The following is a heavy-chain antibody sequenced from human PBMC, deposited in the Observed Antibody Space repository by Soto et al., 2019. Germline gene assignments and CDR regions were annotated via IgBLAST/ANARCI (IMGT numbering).Heavy chain of an antibody. CDR1: GYTFTSYG. CDR2: ISAYNGNT. D-gene: IGHD3-9*01. J-gene: IGHJ5*02. CDR3: AVNYDILTGGNWFDP. V-gene: IGHV1-18*01. Sequence: GASVKVSCKASGYTFTSYGISWVRQAPGQGLEWMGWISAYNGNTNYAQKLQGRVTMTTDTSTSTAYMELRSLRSDDTAVYYCAVNYDILTGGNWFDPWGQGTLVTVSS.